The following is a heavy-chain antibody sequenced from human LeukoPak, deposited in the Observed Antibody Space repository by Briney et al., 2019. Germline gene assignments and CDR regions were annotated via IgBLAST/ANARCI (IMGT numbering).Heavy chain of an antibody. CDR1: GYTFTSYG. V-gene: IGHV1-2*02. CDR3: ATRLFGELLIAPIDNWFDP. J-gene: IGHJ5*02. D-gene: IGHD3-10*02. Sequence: ASVKVSCKASGYTFTSYGISWVRQAPGQGLEWMGWINPNSGDTNYAQKFEGRVTMTRDTSISTAYMELSSLRSDDTAVYYCATRLFGELLIAPIDNWFDPWGQGTLVTVSS. CDR2: INPNSGDT.